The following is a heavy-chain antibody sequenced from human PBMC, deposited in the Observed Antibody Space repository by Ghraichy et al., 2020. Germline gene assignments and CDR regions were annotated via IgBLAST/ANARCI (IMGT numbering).Heavy chain of an antibody. D-gene: IGHD3-10*01. Sequence: GGSLRLSCAASGFAFNSYTLTWVRQAPGKGLEWVSSISPSGDYIYYADSVRGRFTISRDRDRNSLYLEMNSLRAEDTAVYCCARSRSRKQGAELDYWGQGALATVSS. J-gene: IGHJ4*02. CDR3: ARSRSRKQGAELDY. V-gene: IGHV3-21*06. CDR1: GFAFNSYT. CDR2: ISPSGDYI.